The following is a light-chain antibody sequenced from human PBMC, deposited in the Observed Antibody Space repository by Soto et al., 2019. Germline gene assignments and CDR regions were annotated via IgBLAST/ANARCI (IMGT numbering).Light chain of an antibody. V-gene: IGKV3-11*01. CDR3: QGGSAWSPWLT. CDR2: DAS. Sequence: EVVLTQSPATLSLSPGERATLSCRASESIGNYLAWYQQKLGQAPKLLIYDASHRAIGIPGRFSGDGSGTDFSLSISSLEPEDFAVYYCQGGSAWSPWLTFGGGTKVEIK. J-gene: IGKJ4*01. CDR1: ESIGNY.